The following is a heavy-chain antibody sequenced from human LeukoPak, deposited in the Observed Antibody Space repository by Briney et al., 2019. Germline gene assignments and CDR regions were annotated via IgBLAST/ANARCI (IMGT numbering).Heavy chain of an antibody. CDR3: ARAPRGLGGYGGIWFAP. Sequence: SETLSLTCAVYGGSFSGYYWSWIRQPPGKGLEWIGEINHSGSTNYNPSLKSRVTISVDTSKNQFSLKLSSVTAADTAVYYCARAPRGLGGYGGIWFAPGGKGTLVPVS. V-gene: IGHV4-34*01. D-gene: IGHD3-16*01. J-gene: IGHJ5*02. CDR2: INHSGST. CDR1: GGSFSGYY.